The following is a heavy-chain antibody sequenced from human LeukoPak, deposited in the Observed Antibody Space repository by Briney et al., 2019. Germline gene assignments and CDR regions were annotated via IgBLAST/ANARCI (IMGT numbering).Heavy chain of an antibody. J-gene: IGHJ4*02. CDR2: IIPIFGTA. V-gene: IGHV1-69*06. CDR1: GGTFSSYA. CDR3: ATDVAIVVRGVTIDY. Sequence: SVKVSCKASGGTFSSYAISWVRQAPGQGLEWMGGIIPIFGTANYAQKFQGRVTITADKSTSTAYMELSSLRSEDTAVYYCATDVAIVVRGVTIDYWGQGTLVTVSS. D-gene: IGHD3-10*01.